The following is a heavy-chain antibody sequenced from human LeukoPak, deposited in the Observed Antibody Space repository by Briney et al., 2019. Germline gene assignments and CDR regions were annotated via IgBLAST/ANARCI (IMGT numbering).Heavy chain of an antibody. J-gene: IGHJ4*02. Sequence: GGSLRLSCAASGFTFSSYAMSWVRQAPGKGLEWVSTISDTGSSTYHADPVKGRFTISRENSKNTLYLQLNSLRAEDTAVYYCAKDSQSHAWSQFDYWGQGALVTVSS. CDR1: GFTFSSYA. CDR3: AKDSQSHAWSQFDY. CDR2: ISDTGSST. V-gene: IGHV3-23*01. D-gene: IGHD2-15*01.